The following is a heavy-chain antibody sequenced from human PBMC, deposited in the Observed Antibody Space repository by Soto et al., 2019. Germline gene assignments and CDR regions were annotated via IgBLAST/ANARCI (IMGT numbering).Heavy chain of an antibody. V-gene: IGHV3-23*01. Sequence: GGSLRLSCAASGFTFSSYAMSWVRQAPGKGLEWVSAISGSGGSTYYADSVKGRFTISRDNSKNTLYLQMNSLKTEDTAVYYCTTVTVVVVAAIDDYWGQGT. J-gene: IGHJ4*02. CDR2: ISGSGGST. CDR3: TTVTVVVVAAIDDY. CDR1: GFTFSSYA. D-gene: IGHD2-15*01.